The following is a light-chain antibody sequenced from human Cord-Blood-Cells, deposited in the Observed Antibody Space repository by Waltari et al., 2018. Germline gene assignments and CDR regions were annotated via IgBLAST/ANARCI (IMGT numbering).Light chain of an antibody. CDR2: EVS. J-gene: IGLJ1*01. CDR3: SSYTSSSTYV. CDR1: SSALVGYNY. Sequence: QSALTQPASVSGSPGQSLTITCTGTSSALVGYNYVSWYQQHPGKTPKLMIYEVSNRPSGVSNRFSGSKSGNTASLTISGLQAEDEADYYCSSYTSSSTYVFGTGTKVTVL. V-gene: IGLV2-14*01.